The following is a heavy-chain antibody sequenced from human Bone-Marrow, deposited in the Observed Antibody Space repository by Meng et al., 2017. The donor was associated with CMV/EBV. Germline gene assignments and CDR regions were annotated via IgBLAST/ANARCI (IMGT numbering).Heavy chain of an antibody. Sequence: ASVKVSCKASGYTFTGYQMHWVRQAPGQGLEWMGRINPNSGGTDYAQKFQGRVTMTRDTSISTAYMELSRLRSDDTAVYYCARASWGGPFDYWGQGTLVTVSS. CDR2: INPNSGGT. CDR3: ARASWGGPFDY. J-gene: IGHJ4*02. V-gene: IGHV1-2*06. CDR1: GYTFTGYQ. D-gene: IGHD3-10*01.